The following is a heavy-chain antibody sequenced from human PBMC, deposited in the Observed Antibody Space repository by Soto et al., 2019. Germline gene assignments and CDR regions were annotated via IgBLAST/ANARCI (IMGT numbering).Heavy chain of an antibody. V-gene: IGHV4-39*01. CDR1: GGSISSSYY. CDR3: ATLWFGEADY. Sequence: QLQLQESGPGLVKPSETLSLTCTVSGGSISSSYYWGWIRQPPGKGLEWIGSIYYSGSTYYNPSRKGRVTISVDTSKNQFSLKLSSVTAADTAVYYCATLWFGEADYWGQGTLVTVSS. D-gene: IGHD3-10*01. J-gene: IGHJ4*02. CDR2: IYYSGST.